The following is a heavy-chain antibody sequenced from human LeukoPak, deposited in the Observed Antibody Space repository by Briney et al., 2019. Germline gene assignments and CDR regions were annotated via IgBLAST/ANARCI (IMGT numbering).Heavy chain of an antibody. CDR2: VYPADSET. CDR1: GYDFTNYW. CDR3: ARHLGGKTTAGFYYYAMDV. D-gene: IGHD6-13*01. J-gene: IGHJ6*02. V-gene: IGHV5-51*01. Sequence: GESLKISCKNSGYDFTNYWIGWVRQMPGKGLEWLGIVYPADSETKYSPSSQGQVTISADKAINTAYLQWTSLKASDTAIYYCARHLGGKTTAGFYYYAMDVWGQGTTVTVSS.